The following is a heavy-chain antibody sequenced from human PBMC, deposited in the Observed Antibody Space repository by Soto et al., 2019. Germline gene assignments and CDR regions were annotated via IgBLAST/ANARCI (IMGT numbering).Heavy chain of an antibody. CDR1: GGSMSSHY. D-gene: IGHD2-21*02. V-gene: IGHV4-59*08. CDR3: ARLGGYYQAFDQ. Sequence: PSETLSLTCIVSGGSMSSHYWGWFRQPPGKGLEWIGYIYYTGTTTYHPSLKSRVTISIDTSRNQFSLKLNSVTAADTAVYYCARLGGYYQAFDQWGQGSLVTVS. J-gene: IGHJ4*02. CDR2: IYYTGTT.